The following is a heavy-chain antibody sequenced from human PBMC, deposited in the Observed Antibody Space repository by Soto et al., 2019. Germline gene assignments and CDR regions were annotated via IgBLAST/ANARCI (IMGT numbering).Heavy chain of an antibody. Sequence: QVQLVQSGAEVKKPGASVKVSCKASGYTFTSYGISWVRQAPGQGLEWMGWISAYNGNTNYAQKLQGRVTMTTDTXTXTDXMELRSLRSDDTAVYYCARDIIAAAGTYYYYGMDVWGQGTTVTVSS. D-gene: IGHD6-13*01. CDR3: ARDIIAAAGTYYYYGMDV. V-gene: IGHV1-18*01. CDR2: ISAYNGNT. J-gene: IGHJ6*02. CDR1: GYTFTSYG.